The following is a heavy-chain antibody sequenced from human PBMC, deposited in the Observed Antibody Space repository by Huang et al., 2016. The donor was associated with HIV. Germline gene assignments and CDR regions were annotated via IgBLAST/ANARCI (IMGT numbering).Heavy chain of an antibody. Sequence: EVQLVESGGDLVQPGGSLRLSCAASGFTFSKYWMSWVRQAPGKGLEWVANIKEDGREINYVDAVKGRFTISRDNAKNSLYLQMNSLRAEDTAVYFCVRDEGYYDSSLFDYWGQGTLVTVSS. CDR1: GFTFSKYW. J-gene: IGHJ4*02. V-gene: IGHV3-7*01. D-gene: IGHD3-22*01. CDR2: IKEDGREI. CDR3: VRDEGYYDSSLFDY.